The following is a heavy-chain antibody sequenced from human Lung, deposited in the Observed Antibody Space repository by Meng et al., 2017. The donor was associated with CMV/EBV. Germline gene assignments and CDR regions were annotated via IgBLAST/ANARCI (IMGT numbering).Heavy chain of an antibody. CDR3: ARRDRAYCGGNCYREAFNI. V-gene: IGHV5-51*01. CDR2: IYPGDSDT. CDR1: GYSFASYW. Sequence: EXXKISCKGSGYSFASYWIAWVRQMPGKGLEWMGIIYPGDSDTRYSPSFQGQVTISADQSISTAYLQWSSLKASDTAMYYCARRDRAYCGGNCYREAFNIWGQGPMVTVSS. D-gene: IGHD2-21*01. J-gene: IGHJ3*02.